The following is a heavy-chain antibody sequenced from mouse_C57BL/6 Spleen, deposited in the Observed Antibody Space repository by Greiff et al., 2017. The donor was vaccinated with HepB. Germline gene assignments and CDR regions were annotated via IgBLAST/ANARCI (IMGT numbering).Heavy chain of an antibody. J-gene: IGHJ3*01. D-gene: IGHD2-1*01. CDR1: GYTFTSYW. CDR3: ALVGVLRFAY. V-gene: IGHV1-50*01. Sequence: QVQLQQPGAELVKPGASVKLSCKASGYTFTSYWMQWVKQRPGQGLEWIGEIDPSDGYTNYNQKFKGKATLTVDTSSSTAYMQLSSLTSEDSAVYDCALVGVLRFAYWGQGTLVTVSA. CDR2: IDPSDGYT.